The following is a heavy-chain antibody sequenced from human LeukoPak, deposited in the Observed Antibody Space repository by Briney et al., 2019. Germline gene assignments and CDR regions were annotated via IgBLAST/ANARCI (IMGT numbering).Heavy chain of an antibody. CDR2: ISGRGGTT. J-gene: IGHJ4*02. V-gene: IGHV3-23*01. CDR3: ASYYYDSSGRGSFDY. CDR1: GFTFSSYA. D-gene: IGHD3-22*01. Sequence: GGSLRLSCAASGFTFSSYAMSWVRQAPGKGLECVSSISGRGGTTYYADSVKGRFTISRDNSKSTLYLQMNSLRAEDTAVYYCASYYYDSSGRGSFDYWGQGTLLTVSS.